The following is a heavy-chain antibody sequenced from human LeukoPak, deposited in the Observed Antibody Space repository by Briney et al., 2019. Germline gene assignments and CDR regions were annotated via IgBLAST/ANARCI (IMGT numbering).Heavy chain of an antibody. J-gene: IGHJ6*02. CDR3: TTGELYGDYHYYGMDV. D-gene: IGHD4-17*01. CDR2: IKSKTDGGTT. V-gene: IGHV3-15*01. Sequence: GGSLRLSCAASGFTFSSYAMSWVRQAPGKGLEWVGRIKSKTDGGTTDYAAPVKGRFTISRDDSKNTLYLQMNSLKTEDTAVYYCTTGELYGDYHYYGMDVWGQGTTVTVSS. CDR1: GFTFSSYA.